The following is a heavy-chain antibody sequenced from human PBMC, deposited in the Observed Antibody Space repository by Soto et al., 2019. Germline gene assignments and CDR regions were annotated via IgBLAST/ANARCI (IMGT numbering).Heavy chain of an antibody. V-gene: IGHV4-38-2*01. CDR2: IYHSGST. D-gene: IGHD3-22*01. Sequence: ETLSLTCAFSGYYISSGCYLVWLRTPPGKGLEWIGSIYHSGSTYYNPSLKSRVTLSGDTSKNQFSLKLSSVTAADTAVYYCARATYSSDSSGYYFLYWGQGTQVTVSS. J-gene: IGHJ4*02. CDR3: ARATYSSDSSGYYFLY. CDR1: GYYISSGCY.